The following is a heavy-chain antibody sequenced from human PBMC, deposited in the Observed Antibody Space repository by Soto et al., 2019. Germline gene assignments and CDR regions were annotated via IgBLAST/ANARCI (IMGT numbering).Heavy chain of an antibody. CDR1: GFTFSSHA. CDR2: ISGSGGST. V-gene: IGHV3-23*01. Sequence: EVQLLESGGGLVQPGGSLRLSCAASGFTFSSHAMSWVPQAPGKGLEWVSAISGSGGSTYYADSVKGGFTISRDNSKNTRYLQMNSLRAEDTAVYYCAKRAYGDYVKRTVGWGQGTLVTVSS. D-gene: IGHD4-17*01. J-gene: IGHJ4*02. CDR3: AKRAYGDYVKRTVG.